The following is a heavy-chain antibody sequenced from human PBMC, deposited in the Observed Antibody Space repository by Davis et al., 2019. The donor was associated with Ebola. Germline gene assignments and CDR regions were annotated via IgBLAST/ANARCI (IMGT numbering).Heavy chain of an antibody. Sequence: ETLSLTCAVSGGSISSSSWWSWVRQAPGKGLEWVSTLGTSADAYYADSVKGRFTISRDNSKNTLYLQMNSLRVDDTAVYYCAKGGSGWPSDYSYGLGVWGKGTTVTVSS. J-gene: IGHJ6*04. CDR3: AKGGSGWPSDYSYGLGV. CDR1: GGSISSSS. CDR2: LGTSADA. D-gene: IGHD6-19*01. V-gene: IGHV3-23*01.